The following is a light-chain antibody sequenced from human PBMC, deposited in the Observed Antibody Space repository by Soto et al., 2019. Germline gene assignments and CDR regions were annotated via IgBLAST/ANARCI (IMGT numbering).Light chain of an antibody. V-gene: IGKV1-39*01. Sequence: DIQLTQYQSSLSASVGDRVTITGRASQRISNYLSWYQQKPGKAPKLLIYAASSLQSGVPSRFSGSGSGTDFTLTISSLQPDDFTTDYCQQYGSFSGTFGQGTKVDIK. CDR2: AAS. CDR3: QQYGSFSGT. J-gene: IGKJ1*01. CDR1: QRISNY.